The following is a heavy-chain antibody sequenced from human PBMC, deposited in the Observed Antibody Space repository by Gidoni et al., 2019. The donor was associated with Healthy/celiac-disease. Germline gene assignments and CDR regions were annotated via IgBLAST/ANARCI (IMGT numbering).Heavy chain of an antibody. V-gene: IGHV3-48*03. Sequence: EVQLVESGGGLVQPGGSLRLSCAASGFTFSSYEMNWVRQAPGKGLEWVSYISSSGSTIYYADSVKGRFTISRDNAKNSLYLQMNSLRAEDTAVYYCAREPYKMGAIEYYFDYWGQGTLVTVSS. CDR1: GFTFSSYE. J-gene: IGHJ4*02. CDR2: ISSSGSTI. D-gene: IGHD1-26*01. CDR3: AREPYKMGAIEYYFDY.